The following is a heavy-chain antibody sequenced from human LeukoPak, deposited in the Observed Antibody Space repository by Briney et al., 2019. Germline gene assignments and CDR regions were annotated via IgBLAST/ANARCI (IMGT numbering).Heavy chain of an antibody. Sequence: GASVKVSCKVSGYTLTELSTHWVRQAPGKGLEWMGGFDPEDGETIYAQKFQGRVTMTEDTSTDTAYMELSSLRSEDTAVYYCATGGRIAARPFPYYYYMDVWGKGTTVTVSS. CDR3: ATGGRIAARPFPYYYYMDV. D-gene: IGHD6-6*01. CDR2: FDPEDGET. V-gene: IGHV1-24*01. J-gene: IGHJ6*03. CDR1: GYTLTELS.